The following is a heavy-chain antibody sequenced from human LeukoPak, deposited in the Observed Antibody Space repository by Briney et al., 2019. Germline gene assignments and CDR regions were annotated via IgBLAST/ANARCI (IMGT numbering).Heavy chain of an antibody. CDR1: GFTVSSNY. J-gene: IGHJ6*02. D-gene: IGHD4-11*01. Sequence: PGGSLRLSCAASGFTVSSNYMSWVRQAPGKGLEWVSVIYSGGSTYYADSVKGRFTISRDNSKNTLYLQMNSLRAEDTAVYYCARDLDSNYYYYGMDVWGQGTTVTVSS. CDR3: ARDLDSNYYYYGMDV. V-gene: IGHV3-66*01. CDR2: IYSGGST.